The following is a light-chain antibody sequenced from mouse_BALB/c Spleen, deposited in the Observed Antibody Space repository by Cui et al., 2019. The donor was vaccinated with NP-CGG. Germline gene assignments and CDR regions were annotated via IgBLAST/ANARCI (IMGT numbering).Light chain of an antibody. CDR3: ALWYSNHWV. CDR1: TGAVTTSNY. V-gene: IGLV1*01. Sequence: VVIQQSALTTSPAQTETLTCRSSTGAVTTSNYANWVQEKPDHLFTGLIGGTNNRAPGVPARFSGSLIGDKAALTITGAQIEDEATYFCALWYSNHWVFGGGTKLTVL. CDR2: GTN. J-gene: IGLJ1*01.